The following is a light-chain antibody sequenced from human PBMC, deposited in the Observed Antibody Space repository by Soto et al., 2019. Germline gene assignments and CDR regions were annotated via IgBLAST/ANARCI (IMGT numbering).Light chain of an antibody. CDR1: QGIRNH. CDR3: QQYNNWPLIT. CDR2: YGS. V-gene: IGKV3-15*01. Sequence: IRMSHYKKTLSVSPVVRVTFSCRASQGIRNHLAWYQHKPGQAPRLLISYGSAGATGIPAMFSGSGSGTEFTLTISSLPSEDFAVYYCQQYNNWPLITFAQGTRLAIK. J-gene: IGKJ5*01.